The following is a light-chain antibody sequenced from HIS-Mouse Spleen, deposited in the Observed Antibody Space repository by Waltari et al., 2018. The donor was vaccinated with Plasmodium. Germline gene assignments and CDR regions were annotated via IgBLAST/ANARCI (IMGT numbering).Light chain of an antibody. CDR3: CSYAGSYTYV. J-gene: IGLJ1*01. CDR2: DAS. CDR1: SRDVASSNY. V-gene: IGLV2-11*01. Sequence: QSALTQPRSLSGSPGQPVTISCTGTSRDVASSNYVSWYQQHTDKTPKLMIYDASKPPSGVPDRFSGSKSGNTASLTISGLQAEDEADYYCCSYAGSYTYVFGTGTKVTVL.